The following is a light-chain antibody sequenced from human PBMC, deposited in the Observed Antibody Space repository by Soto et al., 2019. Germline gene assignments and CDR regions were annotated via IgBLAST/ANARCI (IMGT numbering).Light chain of an antibody. Sequence: QSVLTPPPSVSGAPGQRITISCTGSSSNIGAGYPVHWYQQLPGTAPKLLIFGNTIRPSGVPDRFSGSRSGLAITGLQAEDEADYYCQSYDSSLSGYVFGTGTKLTVL. CDR2: GNT. J-gene: IGLJ1*01. CDR3: QSYDSSLSGYV. CDR1: SSNIGAGYP. V-gene: IGLV1-40*01.